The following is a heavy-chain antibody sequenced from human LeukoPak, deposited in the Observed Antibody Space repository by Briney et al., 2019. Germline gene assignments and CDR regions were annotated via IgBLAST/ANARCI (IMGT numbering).Heavy chain of an antibody. CDR3: AKDLPGAYGSGPYYFDY. CDR1: GGSFSGYY. J-gene: IGHJ4*02. CDR2: INHSGST. Sequence: PSETLSLTCAVYGGSFSGYYWSWIRQPPGKGLEWIGEINHSGSTNYNPSLKSRVTISVDTSKNQFSLKLSSVTAADTAVYYCAKDLPGAYGSGPYYFDYWGQGTLVTVSS. V-gene: IGHV4-34*01. D-gene: IGHD3-10*01.